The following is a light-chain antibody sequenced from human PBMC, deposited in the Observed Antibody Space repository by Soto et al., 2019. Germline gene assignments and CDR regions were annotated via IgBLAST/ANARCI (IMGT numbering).Light chain of an antibody. CDR1: SSDVGGYNF. CDR2: EVN. Sequence: QSALTQPPSASGSPGQSVTISCTGTSSDVGGYNFVSWYQHHPGKAPKLIIYEVNKRPSGVPNRFSGSKSGNTASLTVSGRQAVDEADYYCNSYAGSNIYVFGTGTKLTVL. CDR3: NSYAGSNIYV. J-gene: IGLJ1*01. V-gene: IGLV2-8*01.